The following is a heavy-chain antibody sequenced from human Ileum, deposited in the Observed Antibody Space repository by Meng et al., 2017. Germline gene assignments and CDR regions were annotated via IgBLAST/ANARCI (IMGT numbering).Heavy chain of an antibody. CDR3: ARRQKSGSYSNWFDP. CDR2: VSSGGST. Sequence: ERRPGSVNAPGTLSSTRTVLGGPNLRKNYDWAGIRPPPGKGLEWFGSVSSGGSTFYNPSLNSRLTISIDTSKNQFLLKMRTVTAADTAVYYCARRQKSGSYSNWFDPWGQGTLVTVSS. CDR1: GGPNLRKNYD. V-gene: IGHV4-39*06. D-gene: IGHD1-26*01. J-gene: IGHJ5*02.